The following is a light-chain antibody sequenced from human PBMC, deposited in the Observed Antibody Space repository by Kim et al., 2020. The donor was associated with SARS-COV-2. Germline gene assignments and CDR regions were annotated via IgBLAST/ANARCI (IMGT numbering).Light chain of an antibody. CDR1: QRISSNY. CDR3: HQYIRSPYS. J-gene: IGKJ2*03. V-gene: IGKV3-20*01. CDR2: DAS. Sequence: LSPGERALLSCRANQRISSNYLAWYQHRPGQSPMLLIHDASNRATGIPDRFSGSGSGTDFTLTISRLEPKDFAVYYCHQYIRSPYSFGQGTKLEI.